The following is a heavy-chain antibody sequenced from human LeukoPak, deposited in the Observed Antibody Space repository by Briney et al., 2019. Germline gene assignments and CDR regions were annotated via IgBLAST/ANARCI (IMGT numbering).Heavy chain of an antibody. CDR1: GFTFSSYA. CDR3: AIAVAGNWFDP. Sequence: GGSLRLSCAASGFTFSSYAMEWVRQAPGKGLEWVSGLRVSGDTTHYADSVKGRFTISRDNSKNTLYLQMNSLRAEDTAVYYCAIAVAGNWFDPWGQGTLVTVSS. D-gene: IGHD6-19*01. V-gene: IGHV3-23*01. CDR2: LRVSGDTT. J-gene: IGHJ5*02.